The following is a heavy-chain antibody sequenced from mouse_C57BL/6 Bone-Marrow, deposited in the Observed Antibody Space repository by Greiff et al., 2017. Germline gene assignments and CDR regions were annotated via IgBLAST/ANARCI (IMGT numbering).Heavy chain of an antibody. Sequence: VQLQQSGAELVRPGASVKLSCTASGFNIKDDYMHWVKQRPEQGLEWIGWIDPENGDTEYASKFQGKATITADTSSNTAYLQLSSLTSEDTAVYYCTTYLYRPFDYWGQGTTLTVSS. CDR1: GFNIKDDY. CDR2: IDPENGDT. V-gene: IGHV14-4*01. D-gene: IGHD5-5*01. J-gene: IGHJ2*01. CDR3: TTYLYRPFDY.